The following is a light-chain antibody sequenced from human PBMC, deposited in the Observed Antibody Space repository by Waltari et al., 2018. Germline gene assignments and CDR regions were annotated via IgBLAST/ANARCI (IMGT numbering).Light chain of an antibody. Sequence: QSVLTQPPSASGTPGQRVTISCSGSYSNIGSNYVYWYQQLPGTAPKLLLFNNNHRPPAVPDRFSCSKSATSASLAISGLRSEDEADYYCAAWDDNRRGVFGGGTRLAVL. CDR2: NNN. CDR3: AAWDDNRRGV. V-gene: IGLV1-47*01. J-gene: IGLJ2*01. CDR1: YSNIGSNY.